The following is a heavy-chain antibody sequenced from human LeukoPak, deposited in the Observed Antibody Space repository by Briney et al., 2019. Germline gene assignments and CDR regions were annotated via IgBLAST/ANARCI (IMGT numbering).Heavy chain of an antibody. CDR2: INWNGGST. CDR3: ARSSYSSSFYNWFDP. D-gene: IGHD6-6*01. Sequence: GGSLRLSCAASGFTFDDYGMSWVRQAPGKGLEWVSGINWNGGSTGYADSVKGRFTISRDNAKNCLYLQMNSLRAEDTALYYCARSSYSSSFYNWFDPWGQGTLVPVSS. V-gene: IGHV3-20*04. CDR1: GFTFDDYG. J-gene: IGHJ5*02.